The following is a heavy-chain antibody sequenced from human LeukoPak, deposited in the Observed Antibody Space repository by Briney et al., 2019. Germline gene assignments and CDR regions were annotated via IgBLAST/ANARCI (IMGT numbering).Heavy chain of an antibody. Sequence: GGSLRLSCAASGFTFSSYAMSWVRQAPGKGLEWVAVISYDGSNKYYADSVKGRFTISRDNSKNTLYLQMNSLRAEDTAVYYCATLGINYDSNYWGQGTLVTVSS. V-gene: IGHV3-30-3*01. CDR3: ATLGINYDSNY. J-gene: IGHJ4*02. CDR2: ISYDGSNK. D-gene: IGHD3-3*01. CDR1: GFTFSSYA.